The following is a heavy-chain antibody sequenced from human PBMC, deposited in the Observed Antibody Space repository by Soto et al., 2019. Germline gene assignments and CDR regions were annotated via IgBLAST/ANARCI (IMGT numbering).Heavy chain of an antibody. D-gene: IGHD3-22*01. J-gene: IGHJ4*02. CDR2: IYHSGST. Sequence: PSETLSLTCAVSGGSISSSNWWSGVRQPPGKGLEWVGEIYHSGSTNYNTSLKSRVTISVDKSKNQFSLKLSSVTAADTAVYYCAVDYYDSSGYYLGYFDYWGQGTLVTVSS. V-gene: IGHV4-4*02. CDR1: GGSISSSNW. CDR3: AVDYYDSSGYYLGYFDY.